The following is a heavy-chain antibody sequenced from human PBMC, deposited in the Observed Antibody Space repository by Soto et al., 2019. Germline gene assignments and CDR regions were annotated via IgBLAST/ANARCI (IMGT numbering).Heavy chain of an antibody. CDR3: ARSLVMVAPDNENFDD. J-gene: IGHJ4*02. D-gene: IGHD3-9*01. CDR2: ISGGGNDR. V-gene: IGHV3-23*01. CDR1: GFPFSSYA. Sequence: GGSMRLSCAASGFPFSSYAMSWVRQTPEKGLEWVAAISGGGNDRYYADFVQGRFTLSRDNSRNILYLQMHSLRADDTAMYFCARSLVMVAPDNENFDDWGQGIKVTVSS.